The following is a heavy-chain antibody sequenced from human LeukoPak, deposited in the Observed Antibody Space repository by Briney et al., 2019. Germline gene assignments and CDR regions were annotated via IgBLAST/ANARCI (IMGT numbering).Heavy chain of an antibody. CDR1: GGSMRTTTYY. V-gene: IGHV4-39*07. CDR3: ARGAAAQH. CDR2: VYYNGGT. Sequence: PSETLSLTCTVSGGSMRTTTYYWGWIRQPPGKGLEWIGSVYYNGGTYYNPSLKSRVTISVDISKNQFSLKLSSVTAADTAVYYCARGAAAQHWGQGTLVTVSS. D-gene: IGHD6-13*01. J-gene: IGHJ1*01.